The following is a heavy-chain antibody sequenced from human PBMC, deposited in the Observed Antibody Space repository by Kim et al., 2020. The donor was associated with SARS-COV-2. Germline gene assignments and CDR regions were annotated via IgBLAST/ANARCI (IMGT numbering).Heavy chain of an antibody. Sequence: GGSLRLSCTASGFTFGDYAMSWVRQAPGKGLEWVGFIRSKAYGGTTEYAASVKGRFTISRDDSKSIAYLQMNSLKTEDTAVYYCTRDDFWSGYFVYWGQGTLVTVSS. CDR3: TRDDFWSGYFVY. CDR2: IRSKAYGGTT. V-gene: IGHV3-49*04. J-gene: IGHJ4*02. CDR1: GFTFGDYA. D-gene: IGHD3-3*01.